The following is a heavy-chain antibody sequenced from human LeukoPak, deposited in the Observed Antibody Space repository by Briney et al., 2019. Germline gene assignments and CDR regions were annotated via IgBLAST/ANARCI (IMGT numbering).Heavy chain of an antibody. Sequence: PGGSLRLSCAASGLTFSNYAMNWVRQAPGKGLEWVSAITGSGGFTYYADSVKGRFTISRDNSKNTLYLQMNSLRAEDTAVYYCARGGAPYYNYGMDVWGQGTTVTVSS. J-gene: IGHJ6*02. CDR3: ARGGAPYYNYGMDV. CDR2: ITGSGGFT. V-gene: IGHV3-23*01. D-gene: IGHD4/OR15-4a*01. CDR1: GLTFSNYA.